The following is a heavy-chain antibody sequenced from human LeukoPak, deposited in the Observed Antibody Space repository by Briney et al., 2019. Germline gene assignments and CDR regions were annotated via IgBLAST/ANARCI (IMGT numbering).Heavy chain of an antibody. D-gene: IGHD2-2*01. J-gene: IGHJ6*02. CDR2: IIPILGIA. CDR3: ATGSTVKYQPLPLYYYYGMDV. V-gene: IGHV1-69*04. CDR1: GGTFSSYA. Sequence: SVKVSCKASGGTFSSYAISWVRQAPGQGLEWMGRIIPILGIANYAQKFQGRVTITADKSTSTAYMELSSLRSEDTAVYYCATGSTVKYQPLPLYYYYGMDVWGQGTTVTVSS.